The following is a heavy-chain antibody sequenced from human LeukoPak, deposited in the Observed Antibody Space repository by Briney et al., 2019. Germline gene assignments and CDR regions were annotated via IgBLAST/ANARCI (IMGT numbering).Heavy chain of an antibody. CDR2: IKSKAAGGTA. CDR1: GFTFSNAW. V-gene: IGHV3-15*01. CDR3: TTDYPNSGYETFDY. Sequence: GGSLRLSCAAPGFTFSNAWMSWVRQAPGKGLEWVGRIKSKAAGGTADYAAPVKGRFTISRDDSKNTLYLQMNSLKTEDTAVYYCTTDYPNSGYETFDYWGQGTLVSVSS. J-gene: IGHJ4*02. D-gene: IGHD5-12*01.